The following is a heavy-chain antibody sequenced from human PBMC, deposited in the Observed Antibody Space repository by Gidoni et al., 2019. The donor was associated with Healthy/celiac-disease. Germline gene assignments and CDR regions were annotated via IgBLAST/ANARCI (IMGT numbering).Heavy chain of an antibody. CDR1: GGTVSSYA. CDR3: ASNPIRFGEYQTGSTFFDP. J-gene: IGHJ5*02. D-gene: IGHD3-10*01. V-gene: IGHV1-69*01. CDR2: IIPIFGTA. Sequence: QVQLVQSGAEVKKPGSSVKVSCKASGGTVSSYAISWVRQAPGQGLEWMGGIIPIFGTANYAQKFQGRVTITADESTSTAYMELSSLRSEDTAVYYCASNPIRFGEYQTGSTFFDPWGQGTLVTVSS.